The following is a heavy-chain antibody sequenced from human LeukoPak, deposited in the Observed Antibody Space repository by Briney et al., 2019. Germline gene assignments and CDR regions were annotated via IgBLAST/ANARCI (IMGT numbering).Heavy chain of an antibody. D-gene: IGHD3-22*01. J-gene: IGHJ4*02. CDR3: ARLLYDRSGYFYLDY. Sequence: SETLSLTCTVSGGSVSSSSHYWGWIRQPPGKWLEWLGCIHYSGSTYNNPSLRSRVTMSVDTSKNQFTLQLSSVTAADTAVDHCARLLYDRSGYFYLDYWGQETLVTVSP. V-gene: IGHV4-39*01. CDR2: IHYSGST. CDR1: GGSVSSSSHY.